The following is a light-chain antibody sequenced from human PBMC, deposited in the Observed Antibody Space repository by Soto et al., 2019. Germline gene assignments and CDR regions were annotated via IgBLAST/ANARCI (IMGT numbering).Light chain of an antibody. CDR2: GAS. Sequence: EIVLTQSPGTLSLSPGERATLSCRASHSVSSRYLAWYQQKPGQAPRLLIYGASSRATGSPDRFSGSGSGTDFTLTISRLEAEDFAVYYCQQYGGSPPYTFGQGTKLEIK. V-gene: IGKV3-20*01. J-gene: IGKJ2*01. CDR3: QQYGGSPPYT. CDR1: HSVSSRY.